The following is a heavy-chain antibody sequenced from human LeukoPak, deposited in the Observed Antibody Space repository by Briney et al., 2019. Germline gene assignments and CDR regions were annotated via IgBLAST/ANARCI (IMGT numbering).Heavy chain of an antibody. CDR1: AFTFRNSW. J-gene: IGHJ4*02. CDR2: IDQDGREK. Sequence: GGSLRLSCVASAFTFRNSWMSWVRQVPGKGLEWVANIDQDGREKNYVDSVRGRFTISRDNGKNSLFLQMNPLRAEDTALYYCARSLGPTKPFDFWGKGTPVTVSS. V-gene: IGHV3-7*01. CDR3: ARSLGPTKPFDF. D-gene: IGHD5-24*01.